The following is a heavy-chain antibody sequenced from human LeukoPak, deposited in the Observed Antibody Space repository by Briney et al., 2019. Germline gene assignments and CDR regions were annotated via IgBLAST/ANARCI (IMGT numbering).Heavy chain of an antibody. J-gene: IGHJ6*03. D-gene: IGHD3-22*01. Sequence: RASETLSLTCTVSGGSISSYYWSWIRQPPGKGLEWIGSIYHSGSTYYNPSLKSRVTISVDTSKNQFSLKLSSVTAADTAVYYCATTKYYYDSSGYYYGWYYYYMDVWGKGTTVTVSS. CDR3: ATTKYYYDSSGYYYGWYYYYMDV. V-gene: IGHV4-59*04. CDR2: IYHSGST. CDR1: GGSISSYY.